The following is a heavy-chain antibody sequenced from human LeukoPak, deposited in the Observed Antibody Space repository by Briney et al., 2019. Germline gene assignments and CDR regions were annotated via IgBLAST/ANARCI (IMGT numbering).Heavy chain of an antibody. D-gene: IGHD6-19*01. V-gene: IGHV4-4*02. CDR2: ILHSGSS. Sequence: SGTLSLTCAVSGGSINNNDWWNWWSWVRQPPGKGLEWIGEILHSGSSNYNPSLKSRVTISVDKSKNQFSLKLSSVTAADTAVYYCASGTIAVAGIFDYWGQGILVTVSS. J-gene: IGHJ4*02. CDR1: GGSINNNDWWNW. CDR3: ASGTIAVAGIFDY.